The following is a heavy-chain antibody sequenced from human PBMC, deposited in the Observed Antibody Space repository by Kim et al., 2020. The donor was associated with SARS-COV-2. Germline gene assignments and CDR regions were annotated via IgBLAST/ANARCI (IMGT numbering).Heavy chain of an antibody. J-gene: IGHJ3*02. D-gene: IGHD1-26*01. CDR3: ARDWSSSVGTNPDAFDI. CDR1: GDSISSYF. Sequence: SETLSLTCTVSGDSISSYFWNWVRQPAGKGLEWIGRIYTSGSSDYNPSLKSRVTMSVDTSKNQFSLELNSVTAADTAVYYCARDWSSSVGTNPDAFDIWGQGTMVTVSS. V-gene: IGHV4-4*07. CDR2: IYTSGSS.